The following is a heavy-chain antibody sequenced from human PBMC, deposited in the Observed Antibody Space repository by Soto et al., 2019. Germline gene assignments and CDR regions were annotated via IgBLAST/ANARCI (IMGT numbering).Heavy chain of an antibody. D-gene: IGHD3-10*01. CDR3: AKGELFTNYYYYGMDV. Sequence: QVQPVESGGGVVQPGRSLRLSCAASGFTFSSYGMHWVRQAPGKGLEWVAVISYDGSNKYYADSVKGRFTISRDNSKNTLYLQMNSLRVEDTAVYYCAKGELFTNYYYYGMDVWGQGTTVTVSS. CDR1: GFTFSSYG. J-gene: IGHJ6*02. V-gene: IGHV3-30*18. CDR2: ISYDGSNK.